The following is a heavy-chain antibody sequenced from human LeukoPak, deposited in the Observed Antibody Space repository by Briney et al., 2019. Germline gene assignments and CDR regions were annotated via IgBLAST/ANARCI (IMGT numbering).Heavy chain of an antibody. V-gene: IGHV3-7*01. CDR2: INQDGSVI. CDR1: GLSFSSHW. CDR3: AKDAYSRGDY. Sequence: GGSLRLSCAASGLSFSSHWMSWVRQAPGKGLEWVANINQDGSVINYVGSVKGRFTISRDNAENSLYLQMNSLRGDDTALYYCAKDAYSRGDYWGQGTLATVSS. J-gene: IGHJ4*02. D-gene: IGHD2-21*01.